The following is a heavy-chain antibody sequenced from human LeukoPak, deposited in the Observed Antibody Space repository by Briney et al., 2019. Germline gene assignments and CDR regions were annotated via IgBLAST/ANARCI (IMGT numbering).Heavy chain of an antibody. D-gene: IGHD1-1*01. CDR3: VTLWNDGGNC. J-gene: IGHJ4*02. CDR1: GFTFSSYG. CDR2: IRYDGSNK. V-gene: IGHV3-30*02. Sequence: GGSLRLSCAASGFTFSSYGMQWVRQAPGKGLEWVAFIRYDGSNKYYADSVKGRFTIARDNSKNTLYLQMNSLRVEDTAVYYCVTLWNDGGNCWGQGTLVTVSS.